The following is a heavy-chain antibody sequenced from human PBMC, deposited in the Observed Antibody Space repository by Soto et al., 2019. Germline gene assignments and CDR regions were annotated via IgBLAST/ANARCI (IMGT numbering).Heavy chain of an antibody. D-gene: IGHD2-21*01. CDR2: MSYNGREK. J-gene: IGHJ4*02. Sequence: PGGSLRLSCAASGFAFNTYGMHWVRQAPGKGLEWVALMSYNGREKYYADSVKGRFTISRDNSRSTLYLQMNSLRAEDTAVYYCARDHCDGTRCLCDYRGQGTPVTVS. V-gene: IGHV3-33*01. CDR1: GFAFNTYG. CDR3: ARDHCDGTRCLCDY.